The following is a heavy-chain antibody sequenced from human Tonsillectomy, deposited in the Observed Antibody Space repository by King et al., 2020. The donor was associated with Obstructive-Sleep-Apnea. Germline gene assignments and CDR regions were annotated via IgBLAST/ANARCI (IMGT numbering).Heavy chain of an antibody. V-gene: IGHV1-46*01. CDR3: ARANSFYYGSGSYYNPFDY. Sequence: VQLVQSGAEVMKPGASVKVSCKASGYTFTIYYMLWVRQAPGQGLEWMGVINPSGGSTSYAQKFQGRVTMTRDTSTSTVYMELSSLRSEDTAVYFCARANSFYYGSGSYYNPFDYWGQGTLVTVSS. CDR1: GYTFTIYY. D-gene: IGHD3-10*01. J-gene: IGHJ4*02. CDR2: INPSGGST.